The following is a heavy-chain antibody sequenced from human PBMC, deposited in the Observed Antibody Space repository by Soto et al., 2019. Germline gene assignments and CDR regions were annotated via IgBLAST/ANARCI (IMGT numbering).Heavy chain of an antibody. D-gene: IGHD2-15*01. CDR1: GGSFSDFA. Sequence: QVQLAQSGAEVRKPGSSVKVSCRASGGSFSDFAFSWVRQAPGQGLEWMGGIIPMFAATKYAQRFQDRVTLTADASPQTVYLALSSLTSDDSAVYYCARGGIVAVPAALSSYDDYTNYRFDSWGQGTLVSVSS. J-gene: IGHJ4*02. V-gene: IGHV1-69*01. CDR2: IIPMFAAT. CDR3: ARGGIVAVPAALSSYDDYTNYRFDS.